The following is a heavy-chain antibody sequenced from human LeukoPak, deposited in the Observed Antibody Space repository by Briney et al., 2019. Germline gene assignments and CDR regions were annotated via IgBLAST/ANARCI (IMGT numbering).Heavy chain of an antibody. D-gene: IGHD4-23*01. J-gene: IGHJ4*02. Sequence: GGSLRLSCAASGFSFSSYWMSWVRQAPGKGLEWVAYIIQDGSEKYYLDSVKGRFTISRDNSKNTVYLQMNSLRAEDTAVYYCAKVYGGNSVEERGFDYWGQGTLVTVSS. CDR3: AKVYGGNSVEERGFDY. CDR2: IIQDGSEK. V-gene: IGHV3-7*03. CDR1: GFSFSSYW.